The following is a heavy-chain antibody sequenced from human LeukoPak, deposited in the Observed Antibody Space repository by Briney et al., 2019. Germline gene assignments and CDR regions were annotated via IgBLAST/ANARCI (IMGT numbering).Heavy chain of an antibody. CDR1: GYSISSGYY. D-gene: IGHD3-22*01. V-gene: IGHV4-38-2*02. CDR3: ARDTQYYYDSSGYPNYYYYMDV. Sequence: SETLSLTCTVSGYSISSGYYWGWIRQPPGKGLEWIGSIYHSGSTYYNPSLKSRVTISVDTSKNQFSLKLSSVTAADTAVYYCARDTQYYYDSSGYPNYYYYMDVWGKGTTVTISS. J-gene: IGHJ6*03. CDR2: IYHSGST.